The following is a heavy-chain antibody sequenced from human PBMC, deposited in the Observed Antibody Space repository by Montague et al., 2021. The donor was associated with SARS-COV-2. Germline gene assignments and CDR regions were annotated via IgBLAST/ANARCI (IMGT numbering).Heavy chain of an antibody. D-gene: IGHD1-14*01. Sequence: SLLLSFSSSGFTFSFYAMHWVRQAPGKGLEWVAVISYDGSNKYYADSVRGRFTISRDNSKTTLYLQMNSLRAEDTAVYYCAREGLTGNLAHFDYWGQGTLVTVSA. CDR3: AREGLTGNLAHFDY. V-gene: IGHV3-30-3*01. CDR2: ISYDGSNK. CDR1: GFTFSFYA. J-gene: IGHJ4*02.